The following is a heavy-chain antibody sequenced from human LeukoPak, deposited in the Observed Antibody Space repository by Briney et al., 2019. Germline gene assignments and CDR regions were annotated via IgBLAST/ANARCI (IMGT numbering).Heavy chain of an antibody. Sequence: GGSLRLSCAASGFTFSSYAMSWVRQAPGKGLEWVSAISGSGGSTYYADSVKGRFTISRDNSKNTLYLQMDSLRAEDTAVYYCAKALLGVVIIHAFDIWGQGTMVTVSS. CDR2: ISGSGGST. D-gene: IGHD3-3*01. V-gene: IGHV3-23*01. CDR1: GFTFSSYA. CDR3: AKALLGVVIIHAFDI. J-gene: IGHJ3*02.